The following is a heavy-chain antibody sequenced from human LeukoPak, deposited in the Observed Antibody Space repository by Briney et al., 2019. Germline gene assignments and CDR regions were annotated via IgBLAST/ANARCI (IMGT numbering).Heavy chain of an antibody. V-gene: IGHV1-3*01. D-gene: IGHD3-9*01. CDR2: INAGNGNT. CDR3: ATSAGLRYFDWGFDY. CDR1: GYTVTRYA. Sequence: ASVKVSCKASGYTVTRYAMHWVRQAPGQRLEWMGWINAGNGNTKYSQKFQGRVTITRDTSASTAYMELSSLRSEDTAVYYCATSAGLRYFDWGFDYWGQGTLVTVSS. J-gene: IGHJ4*02.